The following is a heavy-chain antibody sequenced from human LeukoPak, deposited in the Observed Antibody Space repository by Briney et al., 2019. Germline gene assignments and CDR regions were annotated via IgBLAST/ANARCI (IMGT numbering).Heavy chain of an antibody. Sequence: PSEPLSLTCTVSGSSISSGTYYWAWIRQPPGMGLEWIGSIFYSGSTYYNPSLKSRVTISADTSKNQFSLKLSSVAAADTAVYYCARLDDGDSSAYSLYFFDFWGQGTLLTVSS. J-gene: IGHJ4*02. CDR2: IFYSGST. CDR1: GSSISSGTYY. CDR3: ARLDDGDSSAYSLYFFDF. D-gene: IGHD3-22*01. V-gene: IGHV4-39*01.